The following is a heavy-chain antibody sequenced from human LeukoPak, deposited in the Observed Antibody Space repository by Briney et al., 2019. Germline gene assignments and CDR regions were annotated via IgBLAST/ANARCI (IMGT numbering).Heavy chain of an antibody. CDR2: ISADGTKK. J-gene: IGHJ4*02. CDR3: GKESPKHTIFGLLKTQD. D-gene: IGHD3-3*01. Sequence: GGSVRLSCAASGFTFSESDMHWVRQAPGKGLEWVSLISADGTKKHYGDSVKGRFTISRENSRNSLSLYVQSLRTDHTAIYYCGKESPKHTIFGLLKTQDWGQGTLVTVSS. V-gene: IGHV3-43*02. CDR1: GFTFSESD.